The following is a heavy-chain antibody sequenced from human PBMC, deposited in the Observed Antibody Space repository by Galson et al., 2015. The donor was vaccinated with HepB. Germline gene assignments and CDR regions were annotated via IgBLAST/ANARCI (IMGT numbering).Heavy chain of an antibody. V-gene: IGHV3-23*01. Sequence: SLRLSCAASGFTFSNYGMTWVRQAPGRGLEWVSAIGGIGATIYYADSVKGRFTISRGNSKNTLYLQMNSLRAEDTAVYYCAKILDSGGCDYWGQGTLVTVSS. CDR2: IGGIGATI. CDR1: GFTFSNYG. D-gene: IGHD2-8*01. CDR3: AKILDSGGCDY. J-gene: IGHJ4*02.